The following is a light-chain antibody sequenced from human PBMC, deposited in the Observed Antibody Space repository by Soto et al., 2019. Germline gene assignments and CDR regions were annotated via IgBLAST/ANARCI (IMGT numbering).Light chain of an antibody. V-gene: IGLV1-40*01. Sequence: QSVLTQPPSVSGAPGQRVTISCTGSSSNIGTGFDVHWYQQLPGTAPKLLIYRSTNRPSGVPDRFSGSKSGTSASLAITGLHAEEEADYSCQSYDSSLSNTYVVFGGGTKLTVL. CDR1: SSNIGTGFD. CDR3: QSYDSSLSNTYVV. J-gene: IGLJ2*01. CDR2: RST.